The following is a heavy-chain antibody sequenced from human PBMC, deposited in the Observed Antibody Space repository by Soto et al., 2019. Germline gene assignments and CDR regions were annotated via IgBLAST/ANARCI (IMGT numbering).Heavy chain of an antibody. CDR3: ARWGCSGSNCNLNQRSFDL. CDR1: GFIFNEYG. V-gene: IGHV3-33*01. CDR2: IWYDGSNK. Sequence: QVQLVESGGGVVQPGRSLRLSCAASGFIFNEYGMHWVRQAPGKGLEWVAVIWYDGSNKYYADSVRGRFTFSRDNSRNTMSLQMNSLRFEDAAMYYCARWGCSGSNCNLNQRSFDLWGQGTLVTVSS. J-gene: IGHJ4*02. D-gene: IGHD2-15*01.